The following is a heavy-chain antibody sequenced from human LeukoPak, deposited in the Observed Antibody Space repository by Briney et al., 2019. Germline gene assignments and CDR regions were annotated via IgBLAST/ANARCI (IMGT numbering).Heavy chain of an antibody. J-gene: IGHJ4*02. Sequence: GGSLRLSCAASGFTVSSNYMSWVRQAPGRGLEWVSVIYSGGSTFYADSVKGRFTISRDNSKNTLYLQMNSLRVEDTAVYYCARDIGSGNYFDYWGQGTLVTVSS. CDR1: GFTVSSNY. V-gene: IGHV3-53*01. CDR2: IYSGGST. D-gene: IGHD1-26*01. CDR3: ARDIGSGNYFDY.